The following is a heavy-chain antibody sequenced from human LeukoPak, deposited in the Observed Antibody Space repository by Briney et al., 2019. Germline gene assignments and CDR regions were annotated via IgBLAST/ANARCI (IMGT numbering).Heavy chain of an antibody. J-gene: IGHJ6*04. CDR2: IYPGDSDT. D-gene: IGHD5-12*01. Sequence: GESLKISCKGSGYSFTTYWIAWVRPMPGKGLEWMGIIYPGDSDTRYSPSFQGQVTISADKSISTAFLQWSSLKASDTAMYYCARQQVACYYYYGMDVWGKGTTVTVSS. CDR3: ARQQVACYYYYGMDV. V-gene: IGHV5-51*01. CDR1: GYSFTTYW.